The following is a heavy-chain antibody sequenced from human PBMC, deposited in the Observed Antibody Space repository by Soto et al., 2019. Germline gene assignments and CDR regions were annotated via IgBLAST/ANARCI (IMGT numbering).Heavy chain of an antibody. CDR2: ISGSGGST. Sequence: QPSETLSLTCTVSGGSISSGDYYWSWIRQPPGKGLEWVSAISGSGGSTYYADSVKGRFTISRDNSKNTLYLQMNSLRAEDTAVYYCAKDRQTTVWVNWFDPWGQGTLVTVSS. CDR1: GGSISSGDYY. J-gene: IGHJ5*02. CDR3: AKDRQTTVWVNWFDP. D-gene: IGHD4-4*01. V-gene: IGHV3-23*01.